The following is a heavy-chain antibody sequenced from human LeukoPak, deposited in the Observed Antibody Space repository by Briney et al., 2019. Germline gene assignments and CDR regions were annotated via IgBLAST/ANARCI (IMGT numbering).Heavy chain of an antibody. V-gene: IGHV5-51*01. J-gene: IGHJ6*04. CDR2: IYPGDSDP. CDR1: GYCFTSYW. D-gene: IGHD6-13*01. CDR3: ARQVEHGSSWYPGKRYYYYYGMDV. Sequence: GESLKISCKGSGYCFTSYWIGWVRQMPGKGLEWMWLIYPGDSDPRYSPSFQGQGTISADKSISTAYLQWSSLKASDTAMYYCARQVEHGSSWYPGKRYYYYYGMDVWAKGTTVTVSS.